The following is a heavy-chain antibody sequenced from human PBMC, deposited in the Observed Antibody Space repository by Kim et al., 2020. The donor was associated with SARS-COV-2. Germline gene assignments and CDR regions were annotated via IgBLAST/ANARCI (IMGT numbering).Heavy chain of an antibody. Sequence: ASVKVSCKASGYTFTSYGISWVRQAPGQGLEWMGWISAYNGNTNYAQKLQGRVTMTTDTSTSTAYMELRSLRSDDTAVYYCASEILTGYSSSWYMYNYWGQGTLVTVSS. D-gene: IGHD6-13*01. CDR1: GYTFTSYG. CDR3: ASEILTGYSSSWYMYNY. V-gene: IGHV1-18*01. J-gene: IGHJ4*02. CDR2: ISAYNGNT.